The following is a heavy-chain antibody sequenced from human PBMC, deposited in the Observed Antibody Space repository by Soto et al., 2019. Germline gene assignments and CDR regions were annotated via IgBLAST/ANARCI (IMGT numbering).Heavy chain of an antibody. CDR3: ARRVIAARPADPHFVY. J-gene: IGHJ4*02. V-gene: IGHV3-48*02. Sequence: PGGSQRLSCAASGFTFSSYSMNWVRQAPGKGLEWVSYISSSSSTIYYADSVKGRFTISRDNAKNSLYLQMNSLRDEDTAVYYCARRVIAARPADPHFVYSGQAPLVTGS. CDR1: GFTFSSYS. D-gene: IGHD6-6*01. CDR2: ISSSSSTI.